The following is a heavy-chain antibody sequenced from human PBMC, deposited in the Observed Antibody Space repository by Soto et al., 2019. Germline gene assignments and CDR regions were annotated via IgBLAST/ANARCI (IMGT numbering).Heavy chain of an antibody. V-gene: IGHV3-23*01. CDR3: AKDSVPGYSSSWFTPYYSSGMDV. D-gene: IGHD6-13*01. CDR2: ISGSGGST. J-gene: IGHJ6*02. CDR1: VFTFSSYA. Sequence: GGSLRLSCAASVFTFSSYAMSFVRQAPGEGLEWVSAISGSGGSTYYADSVKGRFTISRYNSKNTLYLQMNSLRAEDTAVYYCAKDSVPGYSSSWFTPYYSSGMDVWGQGTTVTVSS.